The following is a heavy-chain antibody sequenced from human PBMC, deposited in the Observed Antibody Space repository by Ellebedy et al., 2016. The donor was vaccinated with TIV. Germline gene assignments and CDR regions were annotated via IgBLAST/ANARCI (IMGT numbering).Heavy chain of an antibody. V-gene: IGHV4-59*01. CDR1: YDSISSYY. Sequence: MPSETLSLTCTVSYDSISSYYWSWIRQPPGKGLEWIGYIYYSGSTNYNPSLKSRVTISLDTSKNQLSLELSSVTAADTAVYYCASTDCSSTSCYYSAEYYGMDVWGQGTTVTVSS. CDR3: ASTDCSSTSCYYSAEYYGMDV. CDR2: IYYSGST. D-gene: IGHD2-2*01. J-gene: IGHJ6*02.